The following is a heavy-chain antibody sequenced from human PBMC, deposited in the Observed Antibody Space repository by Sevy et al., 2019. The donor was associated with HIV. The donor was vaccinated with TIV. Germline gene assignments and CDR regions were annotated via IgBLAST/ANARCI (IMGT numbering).Heavy chain of an antibody. D-gene: IGHD6-25*01. V-gene: IGHV3-48*01. CDR1: GFTFREYS. CDR2: ISGSSTTI. CDR3: ARSLAAVENWFDP. J-gene: IGHJ5*02. Sequence: GGSLRLSCVGSGFTFREYSMNWVRQAPGKGLEWVSNISGSSTTIEHADSVKGRFSISRDNADNSVFLQMNRLRVEDTAVYYCARSLAAVENWFDPWGQGTLVTVSS.